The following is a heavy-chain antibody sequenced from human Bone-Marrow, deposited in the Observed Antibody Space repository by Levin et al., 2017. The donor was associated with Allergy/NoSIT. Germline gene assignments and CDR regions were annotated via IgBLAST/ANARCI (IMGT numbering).Heavy chain of an antibody. D-gene: IGHD2-2*01. CDR2: IWYDGGNK. CDR1: GFTFSNYG. Sequence: PGESLKISCAASGFTFSNYGMHWVRQAPGKGLEWVAVIWYDGGNKYYADSVKGRFTISRDNSKNTLYLQMNSLRAADTALYYCARGGYCTSTSCPTYLDSWGQGTLVTVSS. J-gene: IGHJ4*02. V-gene: IGHV3-33*01. CDR3: ARGGYCTSTSCPTYLDS.